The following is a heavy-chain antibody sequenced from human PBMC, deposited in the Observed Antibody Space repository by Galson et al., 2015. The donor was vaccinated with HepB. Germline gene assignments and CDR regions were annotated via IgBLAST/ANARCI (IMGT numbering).Heavy chain of an antibody. CDR2: IIPILGIA. D-gene: IGHD4-17*01. V-gene: IGHV1-69*02. J-gene: IGHJ4*02. Sequence: SVKVSCKASGGTFSSYTINWVRQAPGQGLEWMGRIIPILGIANYAQKLQGRVTITADKSTSTAYMELSSLRSEDTAVYYCARQSDTTVTTLDYWGQGTLVTVSS. CDR3: ARQSDTTVTTLDY. CDR1: GGTFSSYT.